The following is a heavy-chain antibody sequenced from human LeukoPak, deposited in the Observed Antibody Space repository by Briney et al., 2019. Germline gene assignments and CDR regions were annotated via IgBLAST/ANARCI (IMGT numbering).Heavy chain of an antibody. D-gene: IGHD3-10*01. Sequence: GGSLRLSCAASGFTFSSYEMNWVRQAPGKGLEWVSYISSSGSTIYYADSVKGRFTISRDNAKNSLYLQMNNLRAEDTAVYYCARARITMVRGVIIKTQSFDYWGQGTLFTVSS. V-gene: IGHV3-48*03. CDR2: ISSSGSTI. CDR3: ARARITMVRGVIIKTQSFDY. J-gene: IGHJ4*02. CDR1: GFTFSSYE.